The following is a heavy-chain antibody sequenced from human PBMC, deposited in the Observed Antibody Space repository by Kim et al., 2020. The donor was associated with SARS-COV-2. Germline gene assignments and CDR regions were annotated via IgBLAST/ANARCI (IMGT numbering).Heavy chain of an antibody. D-gene: IGHD3-3*01. Sequence: SLKSRGTISGDTSKNQSSLKLSSVTAADTAVYYCARARVGIFGVVTHFDYWGQGTLVTVSS. V-gene: IGHV4-59*01. CDR3: ARARVGIFGVVTHFDY. J-gene: IGHJ4*02.